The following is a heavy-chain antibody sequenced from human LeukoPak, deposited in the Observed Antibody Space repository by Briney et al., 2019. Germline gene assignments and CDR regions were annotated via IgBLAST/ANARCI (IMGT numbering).Heavy chain of an antibody. CDR3: ARDLSDSSNWFGP. CDR1: GYSISSGYY. Sequence: PSETLSLTCTVSGYSISSGYYWVWIRQPPGKGLEWIGSIYRSGSTNYNPSLKSRVTISVDTSQNQFSLKLSSVTAADTAVYYCARDLSDSSNWFGPWGQGTLVTVSS. J-gene: IGHJ5*02. V-gene: IGHV4-38-2*02. D-gene: IGHD2-21*02. CDR2: IYRSGST.